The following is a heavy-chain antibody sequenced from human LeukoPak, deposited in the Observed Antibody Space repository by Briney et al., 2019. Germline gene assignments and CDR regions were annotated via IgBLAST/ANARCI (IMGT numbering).Heavy chain of an antibody. D-gene: IGHD3-10*01. J-gene: IGHJ4*02. CDR1: GYSISNGYY. V-gene: IGHV4-38-2*02. CDR2: IYYSGST. Sequence: SETLSLTCTVSGYSISNGYYWAWIRQPPGRGLEWIGSIYYSGSTYYNPSLKSRVTISVDTSKNQFSLKLSSVTAADTAVYYCARDHTYYYGSGSYYNGYYFDYWGQGTLVTVSS. CDR3: ARDHTYYYGSGSYYNGYYFDY.